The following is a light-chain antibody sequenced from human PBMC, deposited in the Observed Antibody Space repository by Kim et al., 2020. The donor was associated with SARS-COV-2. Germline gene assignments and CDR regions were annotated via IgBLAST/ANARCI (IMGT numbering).Light chain of an antibody. CDR1: GGNIGENY. Sequence: QRVASAGTGGGGNIGENYGPWYQQLPGAAPNLLIFDNNQRPSGIPDRFSGSKSGTSATLGITGLQTGDEADYYCGTWDSSLSAAVFGGGTQLTVL. J-gene: IGLJ7*01. CDR3: GTWDSSLSAAV. CDR2: DNN. V-gene: IGLV1-51*01.